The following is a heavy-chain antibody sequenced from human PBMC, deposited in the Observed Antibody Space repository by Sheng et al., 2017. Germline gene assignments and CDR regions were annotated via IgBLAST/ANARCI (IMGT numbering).Heavy chain of an antibody. CDR2: IYTSGST. V-gene: IGHV4-61*02. Sequence: QVQLQESGPGLVKPSQTLSLTCTVSGGSISSGSYYWSWIRQPAGKGLEWIGRIYTSGSTNYNPSLKSRVTISVDTSKNQFSLKLSSVTAADTAVYYCARAEYIAARPYYFDYWGQGTLVTVSS. J-gene: IGHJ4*02. CDR1: GGSISSGSYY. CDR3: ARAEYIAARPYYFDY. D-gene: IGHD6-6*01.